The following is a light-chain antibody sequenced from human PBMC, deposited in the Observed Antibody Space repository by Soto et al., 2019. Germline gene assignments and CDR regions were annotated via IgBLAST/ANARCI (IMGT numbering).Light chain of an antibody. Sequence: ELVMTQSPATLSVAPGERATLSCRASQSISTFLAWYQQKPGQAPRLLIYGASTRATGIPARFSGSGSGTEFTLTISSLQSEDFAVYYCQQYNNWPRWTFGQGTKVEIK. J-gene: IGKJ1*01. V-gene: IGKV3-15*01. CDR1: QSISTF. CDR2: GAS. CDR3: QQYNNWPRWT.